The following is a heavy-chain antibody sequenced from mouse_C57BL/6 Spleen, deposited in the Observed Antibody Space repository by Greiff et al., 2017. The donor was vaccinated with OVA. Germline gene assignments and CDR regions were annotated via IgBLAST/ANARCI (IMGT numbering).Heavy chain of an antibody. CDR3: TRGDDSFDY. V-gene: IGHV1-5*01. D-gene: IGHD2-4*01. J-gene: IGHJ2*01. CDR1: GYTFTSYW. Sequence: EVQLQQSGTVLVRPGASVKMSCKTSGYTFTSYWMHWVKQRPGQGLEWIGAIDPGNSDTRYNQKFKGKAKLTAVTSASTAYLELSSLTSEDSAVYACTRGDDSFDYWGQGTTLTVSS. CDR2: IDPGNSDT.